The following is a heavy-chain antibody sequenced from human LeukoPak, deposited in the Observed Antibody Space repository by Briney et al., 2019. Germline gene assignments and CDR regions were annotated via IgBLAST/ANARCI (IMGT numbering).Heavy chain of an antibody. J-gene: IGHJ6*03. CDR3: ARIFSSSSGYYYYYYYMDV. CDR2: IYYSGST. V-gene: IGHV4-59*01. CDR1: GGSFSGYY. D-gene: IGHD6-6*01. Sequence: SETLSLTCAVYGGSFSGYYWSWIRQPPGKGLEWIGYIYYSGSTNYNPSLKSRVTISVDTSKNQFSLKLSSVTAADTAVYYCARIFSSSSGYYYYYYYMDVWGKGTTVTVSS.